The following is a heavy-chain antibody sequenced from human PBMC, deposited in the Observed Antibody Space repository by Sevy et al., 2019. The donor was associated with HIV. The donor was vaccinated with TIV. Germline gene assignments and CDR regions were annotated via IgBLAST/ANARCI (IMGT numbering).Heavy chain of an antibody. Sequence: SETLSLTCTVSGGSISSGDYNWSWMRQPPGKGLEWIGYIYYTGRTDYNPSLKSRVIISVDTSKNQVSLKLSSVTAADTAVYYCARGPPFGYWGQGTLVTVSS. CDR3: ARGPPFGY. CDR1: GGSISSGDYN. V-gene: IGHV4-30-4*01. CDR2: IYYTGRT. J-gene: IGHJ4*02.